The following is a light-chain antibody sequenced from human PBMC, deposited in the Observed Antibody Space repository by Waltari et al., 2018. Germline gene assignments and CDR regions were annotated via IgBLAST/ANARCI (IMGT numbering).Light chain of an antibody. J-gene: IGLJ3*02. CDR2: VNRDGSH. Sequence: QLVLTQSPSASASLGASVKLTCTLDSGHSTNIIAWHQQQPQKGPRYLMKVNRDGSHSKGDEFPDRFSGSSSSSGTERYLTISSVQSEDEADYYCQTGGHGTWVFGGGTKLTVL. V-gene: IGLV4-69*01. CDR3: QTGGHGTWV. CDR1: SGHSTNI.